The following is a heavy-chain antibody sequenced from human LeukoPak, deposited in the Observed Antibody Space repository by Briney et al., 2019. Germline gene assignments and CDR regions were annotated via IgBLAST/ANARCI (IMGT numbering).Heavy chain of an antibody. J-gene: IGHJ6*02. Sequence: PGGSLRLSCAASGFTFSSYSMNWVRQAPGKGLEWVSSISSSSSYIYYADSVKGRFTISRDNAKNSLYLQMNSLRAEDTAVYYCARDKDIVVETGFPYGMDVWGQGTTVTASS. V-gene: IGHV3-21*01. CDR1: GFTFSSYS. CDR2: ISSSSSYI. D-gene: IGHD2-15*01. CDR3: ARDKDIVVETGFPYGMDV.